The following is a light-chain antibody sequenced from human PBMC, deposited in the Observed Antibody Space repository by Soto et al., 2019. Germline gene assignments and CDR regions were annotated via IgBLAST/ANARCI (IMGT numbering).Light chain of an antibody. CDR2: AAS. CDR1: QSISNY. V-gene: IGKV1-39*01. J-gene: IGKJ4*01. CDR3: QQSYSIPLT. Sequence: DIPMTQSPYSLSASAGDRVTITCRASQSISNYINWYQQKAGKAPKLLIYAASSLQSGVPSRFSGSGSGTDFTLTISSLQPEDFATYYCQQSYSIPLTFGGGTKVEIK.